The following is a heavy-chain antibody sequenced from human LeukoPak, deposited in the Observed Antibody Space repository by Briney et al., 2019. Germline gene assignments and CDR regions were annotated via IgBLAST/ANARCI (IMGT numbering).Heavy chain of an antibody. D-gene: IGHD5-12*01. CDR2: IYTSGST. V-gene: IGHV4-4*07. Sequence: SETLSLTCTVSGGSISSYYWSWIRQPAGKGLESIGRIYTSGSTNYNPSLKSRVTMSVDTSKNQFSLKLSSVTAADPAVYYCARAGGYEYYYYYYMDVWGKGTTVTVSS. J-gene: IGHJ6*03. CDR1: GGSISSYY. CDR3: ARAGGYEYYYYYYMDV.